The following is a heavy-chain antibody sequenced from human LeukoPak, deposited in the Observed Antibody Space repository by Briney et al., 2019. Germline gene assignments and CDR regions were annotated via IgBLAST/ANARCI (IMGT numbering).Heavy chain of an antibody. CDR2: ISDTGATT. Sequence: GGSLRLSCAGSGSTFSSYAMSWVRQAPGKGLEWVSAISDTGATTYDADSVKGRFTISRDNSRSTLYLQMNSLRAEDTALYYCAKDTSIGRYCTNGVCSPFDYWGQGTLVTVSS. CDR3: AKDTSIGRYCTNGVCSPFDY. J-gene: IGHJ4*02. V-gene: IGHV3-23*01. D-gene: IGHD2-8*01. CDR1: GSTFSSYA.